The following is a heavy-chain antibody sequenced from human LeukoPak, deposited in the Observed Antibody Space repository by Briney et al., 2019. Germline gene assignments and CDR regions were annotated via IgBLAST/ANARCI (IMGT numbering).Heavy chain of an antibody. D-gene: IGHD6-19*01. Sequence: HPGGSLRLSCAASGFTFSSYWMHWVRQAPGKGLVWVSRINSDGSSTSYADSVKGRFTISRDNAKNTLYLQMSSLRAEDAAVYYCATAGMWDDYFDYWGQGTLVTVSS. CDR2: INSDGSST. J-gene: IGHJ4*02. CDR1: GFTFSSYW. CDR3: ATAGMWDDYFDY. V-gene: IGHV3-74*01.